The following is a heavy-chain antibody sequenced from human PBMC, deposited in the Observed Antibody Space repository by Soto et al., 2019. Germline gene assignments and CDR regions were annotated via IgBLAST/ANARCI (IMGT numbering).Heavy chain of an antibody. CDR2: ISYDGSNK. J-gene: IGHJ4*02. Sequence: GGSLRLSCAASGFTFSSYAMHWVRQAPGKGLEWVAVISYDGSNKYYADSVKGRFTISRDNSKNTLYLQMNSLRAEDTAVYYCARADWVAPDYWGQGTLVTVPS. CDR1: GFTFSSYA. D-gene: IGHD2-15*01. CDR3: ARADWVAPDY. V-gene: IGHV3-30-3*01.